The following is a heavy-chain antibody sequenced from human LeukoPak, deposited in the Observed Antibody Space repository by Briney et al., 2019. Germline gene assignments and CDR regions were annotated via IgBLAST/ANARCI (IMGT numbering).Heavy chain of an antibody. CDR3: ARSGKYYYGSLTFFFYEH. Sequence: KTSETLSLTCTVSGGSFTTYYWSWIRQPAGRGLEWIGHIDSSGTTNYNPSLKSRVTMSTDPSKNQFSLKLSSVTAADTAMYYCARSGKYYYGSLTFFFYEHWGQGTLLTVSS. CDR2: IDSSGTT. D-gene: IGHD3-10*01. V-gene: IGHV4-4*07. CDR1: GGSFTTYY. J-gene: IGHJ4*02.